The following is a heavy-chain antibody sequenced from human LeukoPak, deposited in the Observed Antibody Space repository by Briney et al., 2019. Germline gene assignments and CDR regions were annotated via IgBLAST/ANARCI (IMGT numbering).Heavy chain of an antibody. J-gene: IGHJ5*02. CDR2: ISGSGGST. D-gene: IGHD3-3*01. Sequence: GGSLRLSCAASGFTFSSYAMSWVRQAPGKGLEWVSAISGSGGSTYYADSVRGRFTISRDNSKNTLYLQMNSLRAEDTAVYYCAKSRFLEWLRPRNWFDPWGQGTLVTVSS. CDR1: GFTFSSYA. CDR3: AKSRFLEWLRPRNWFDP. V-gene: IGHV3-23*01.